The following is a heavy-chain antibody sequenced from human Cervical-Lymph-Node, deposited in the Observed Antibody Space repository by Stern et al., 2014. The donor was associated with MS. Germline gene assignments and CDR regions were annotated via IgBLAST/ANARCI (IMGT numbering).Heavy chain of an antibody. D-gene: IGHD6-6*01. Sequence: QVQLQESGPGLVKPSETLSLICSVSGASMSTSNYFWGWIRQAPGEGLEWIGNLDHSGKTHYNPPLKSRVPMSVDTSKNVFSLKVPSVTASDTGVYFCARVRSAAPDLPFDFWGPGTLVTVSS. CDR2: LDHSGKT. J-gene: IGHJ4*02. V-gene: IGHV4-39*02. CDR3: ARVRSAAPDLPFDF. CDR1: GASMSTSNYF.